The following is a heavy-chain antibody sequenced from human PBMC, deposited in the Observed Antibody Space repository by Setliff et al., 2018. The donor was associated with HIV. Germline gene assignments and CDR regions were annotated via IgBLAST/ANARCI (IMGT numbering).Heavy chain of an antibody. J-gene: IGHJ4*02. V-gene: IGHV4-4*07. CDR3: ARDVGSSAWPFDH. D-gene: IGHD6-25*01. Sequence: PGGSLRLSCADSGFTFSSHTMNWIRQPAGKGLERIGRISSSGSTTYNPSLKSRVSVSIGPSKNQFSLNLSSVTAADTAVYYCARDVGSSAWPFDHWGQGTLVTVSS. CDR2: ISSSGST. CDR1: GFTFSSHT.